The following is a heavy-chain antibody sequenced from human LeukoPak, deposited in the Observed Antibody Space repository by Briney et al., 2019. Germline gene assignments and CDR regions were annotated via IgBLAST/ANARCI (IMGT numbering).Heavy chain of an antibody. CDR3: ARTLAALRWTGAFDI. Sequence: ASVNVSCKASGYTFTSYYMHWVRQAPGQGLEWMGIINPSGGSTSYAQKFQGRVTMTRDTSTSTVYMELSSLRSEDTAVYYCARTLAALRWTGAFDIWGQGTMVTVSS. J-gene: IGHJ3*02. D-gene: IGHD6-13*01. CDR2: INPSGGST. CDR1: GYTFTSYY. V-gene: IGHV1-46*01.